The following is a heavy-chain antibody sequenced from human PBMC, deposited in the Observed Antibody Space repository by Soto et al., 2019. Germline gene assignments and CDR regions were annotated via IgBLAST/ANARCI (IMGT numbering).Heavy chain of an antibody. CDR1: GYTFTGYY. J-gene: IGHJ4*02. CDR2: INTQAGGT. V-gene: IGHV1-2*02. Sequence: GASVKVSCKASGYTFTGYYMHWVRQAPGQGLEWMGWINTQAGGTSYAQRFQGRVTMTRDTSMNTAYMELSRLTSDDTAVYYCAIDPGNSWPRNFDFWGQGTLLPVYS. CDR3: AIDPGNSWPRNFDF. D-gene: IGHD6-13*01.